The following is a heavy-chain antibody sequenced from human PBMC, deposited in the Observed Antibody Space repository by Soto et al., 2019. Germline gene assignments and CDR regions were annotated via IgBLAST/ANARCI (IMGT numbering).Heavy chain of an antibody. V-gene: IGHV3-13*04. D-gene: IGHD3-16*01. CDR1: GFTFSSYD. CDR2: IGSAGDT. Sequence: GGSLRLSCAASGFTFSSYDMHWVRQATRKGLELVSTIGSAGDTYYPGSVKGRFTISRENAKNSLYLQMNNLRAEDTAVYFCALSLRAKNYDYVWGSFISGAFDIWGQGTMVTVSS. CDR3: ALSLRAKNYDYVWGSFISGAFDI. J-gene: IGHJ3*02.